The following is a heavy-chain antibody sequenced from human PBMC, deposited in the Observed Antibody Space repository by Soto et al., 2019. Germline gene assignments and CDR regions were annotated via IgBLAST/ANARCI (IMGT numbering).Heavy chain of an antibody. Sequence: PGGSLRLSCAASGFIFSTYAMNWVRQTPGKGLEWVSAISSSGDSTYYAESVRGRFTISRDNSINTLYLQMSRLRTEDTAVYYCAHPRGYGVFDAVDICGQGPMVPV. D-gene: IGHD4-17*01. CDR2: ISSSGDST. CDR1: GFIFSTYA. J-gene: IGHJ3*02. V-gene: IGHV3-23*01. CDR3: AHPRGYGVFDAVDI.